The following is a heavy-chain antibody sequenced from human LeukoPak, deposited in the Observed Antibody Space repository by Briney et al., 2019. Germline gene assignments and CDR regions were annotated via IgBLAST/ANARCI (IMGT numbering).Heavy chain of an antibody. V-gene: IGHV3-11*01. CDR3: ARRALTGYYNLPGNFDY. CDR2: ISSSGSTI. J-gene: IGHJ4*02. D-gene: IGHD3-9*01. Sequence: YISSSGSTIYYADSVKGRFTISRDNAKNSLYLQMNSLRAEDTAVYYCARRALTGYYNLPGNFDYWGQGTLVTVSS.